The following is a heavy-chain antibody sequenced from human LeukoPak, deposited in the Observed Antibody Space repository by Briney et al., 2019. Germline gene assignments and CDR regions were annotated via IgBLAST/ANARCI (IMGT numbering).Heavy chain of an antibody. Sequence: SETLSLTCTVSGGSISSSSYYWGWIRQPPGKGLERIGSIYYSGSTYYNPSLKSRVTISVDTSKNQFSLKLSSVTAADTAVYYCARVEMATIGYWGQGTLVTVSS. J-gene: IGHJ4*02. V-gene: IGHV4-39*01. CDR2: IYYSGST. CDR1: GGSISSSSYY. CDR3: ARVEMATIGY. D-gene: IGHD5-24*01.